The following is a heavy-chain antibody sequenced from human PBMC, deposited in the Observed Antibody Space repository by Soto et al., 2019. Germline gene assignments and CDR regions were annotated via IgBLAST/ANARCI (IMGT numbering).Heavy chain of an antibody. Sequence: GGSLRLSCAASGFTFSSYSMDWVRQAPGKGLEWVSSISSSSSYIYYADSVKGRFTISRDNAKNSLYLQMNSLRAEDTAVYYCARAQRRDGYNGAGYWGQGTLVTVSS. D-gene: IGHD5-12*01. V-gene: IGHV3-21*01. CDR2: ISSSSSYI. CDR3: ARAQRRDGYNGAGY. J-gene: IGHJ4*02. CDR1: GFTFSSYS.